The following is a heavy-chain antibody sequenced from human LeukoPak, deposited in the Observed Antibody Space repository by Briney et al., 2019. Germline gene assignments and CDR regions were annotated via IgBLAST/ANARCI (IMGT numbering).Heavy chain of an antibody. CDR2: IYSGGST. Sequence: GGSLRLSCAASGFNVNSNYMSWVRQAPGKGLEWVSAIYSGGSTYYADSVKGRFTISRDNSKNTLYLQMNSLRAEDTAIYYCAKRGPIYSASPGNYFDYWGQGTLVTVSS. D-gene: IGHD3-10*01. CDR3: AKRGPIYSASPGNYFDY. V-gene: IGHV3-53*01. CDR1: GFNVNSNY. J-gene: IGHJ4*02.